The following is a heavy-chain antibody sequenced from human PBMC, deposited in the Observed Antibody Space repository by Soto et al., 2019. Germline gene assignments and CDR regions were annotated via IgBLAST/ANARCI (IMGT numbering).Heavy chain of an antibody. J-gene: IGHJ4*02. D-gene: IGHD3-22*01. CDR1: GFTFSSYW. Sequence: GGSLRLSCAASGFTFSSYWMSWVRQAPGKGLEWVANIKQDGSEKYYVDSVKGRFTISRDNAKNSLYLQMNSLRAEDTAVYYCARGPNQGYYDSSGCLDYWGQGTMVTVSS. CDR2: IKQDGSEK. CDR3: ARGPNQGYYDSSGCLDY. V-gene: IGHV3-7*03.